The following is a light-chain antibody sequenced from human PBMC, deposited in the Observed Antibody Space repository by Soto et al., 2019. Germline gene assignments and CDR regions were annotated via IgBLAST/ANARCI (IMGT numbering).Light chain of an antibody. CDR3: QQYNNWPLT. CDR2: DAS. V-gene: IGKV3D-15*01. CDR1: QSVSSSY. Sequence: EVVLTQSPGTLSLSRGERATLSCRASQSVSSSYLAWYQQKPGQAPRLLIYDASTRATGIPARFSGSQSGTEFTLTISSLLSEDFAVYFCQQYNNWPLTFGGGTKVDIK. J-gene: IGKJ4*01.